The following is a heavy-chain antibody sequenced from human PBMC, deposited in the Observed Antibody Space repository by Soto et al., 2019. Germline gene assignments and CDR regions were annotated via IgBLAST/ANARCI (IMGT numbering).Heavy chain of an antibody. CDR2: IRSKAYGGTT. CDR1: GFTFGDYA. Sequence: GGSLRLSCTASGFTFGDYAMSWFRQAPGKGLEWVGFIRSKAYGGTTEYAASVKGRFTISRDDSKSIAYLQMNSLKTEDTAVYYCTRDMDGGVWGGIPNFDYWGQGTLVTVSS. V-gene: IGHV3-49*03. CDR3: TRDMDGGVWGGIPNFDY. D-gene: IGHD3-16*01. J-gene: IGHJ4*02.